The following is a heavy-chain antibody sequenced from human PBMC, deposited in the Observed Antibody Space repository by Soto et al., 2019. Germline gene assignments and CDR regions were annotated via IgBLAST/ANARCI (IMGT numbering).Heavy chain of an antibody. CDR3: ARQDGYALYYFDS. V-gene: IGHV5-51*01. J-gene: IGHJ4*02. CDR1: GYSFNNYW. CDR2: IYPGDSDT. D-gene: IGHD5-12*01. Sequence: PGESVKISCKGSGYSFNNYWIGWVRQMPGKGLEWMGIIYPGDSDTRYSPSFRGQVTISADKSISSAYLQWSSLKASDTAMYYCARQDGYALYYFDSWGQGTLVTVSS.